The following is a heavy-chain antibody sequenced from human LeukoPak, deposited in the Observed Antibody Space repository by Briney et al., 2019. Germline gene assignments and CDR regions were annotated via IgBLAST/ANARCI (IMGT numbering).Heavy chain of an antibody. Sequence: PSETLSLTCTVSGGSISSYYWSWIRQPPGKGLEWIGYISNSGSTNYNPSLKSRVTISVDTSKNQLSLKLSSVPAADTAVYHCVRLQPNTGEWAFDIWGQGTMVSVSS. V-gene: IGHV4-59*01. CDR2: ISNSGST. D-gene: IGHD1-1*01. J-gene: IGHJ3*02. CDR3: VRLQPNTGEWAFDI. CDR1: GGSISSYY.